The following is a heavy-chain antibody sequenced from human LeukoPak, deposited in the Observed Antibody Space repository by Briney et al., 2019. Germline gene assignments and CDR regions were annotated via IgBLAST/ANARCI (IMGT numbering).Heavy chain of an antibody. V-gene: IGHV3-11*04. CDR2: ISGSGGDI. D-gene: IGHD6-19*01. J-gene: IGHJ6*02. CDR3: ARDRSSGWYYYYGMDV. Sequence: GGSLRLSCAASGFIFSDYYMSWIRQAPGKGLEWTSYISGSGGDIYYVDSVKGRFTISRDNAKNSLYLQMNSLRAEDTAVYYCARDRSSGWYYYYGMDVWGQGTTVTVSS. CDR1: GFIFSDYY.